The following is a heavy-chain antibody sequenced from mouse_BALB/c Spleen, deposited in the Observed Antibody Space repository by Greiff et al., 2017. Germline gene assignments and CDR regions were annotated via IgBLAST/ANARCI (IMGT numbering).Heavy chain of an antibody. CDR2: ISYSGST. CDR1: GYSITSDYA. J-gene: IGHJ2*01. D-gene: IGHD1-1*02. Sequence: VQLKQSGPGLVKPSQSLSLTCTVTGYSITSDYAWYWIRQFPGNKLEWMGYISYSGSTSYNPSLKSRISITRDTSKNQFFLQLNSVTTEDTATYYCARWGSFFDYWGQGTTLTVSS. V-gene: IGHV3-2*02. CDR3: ARWGSFFDY.